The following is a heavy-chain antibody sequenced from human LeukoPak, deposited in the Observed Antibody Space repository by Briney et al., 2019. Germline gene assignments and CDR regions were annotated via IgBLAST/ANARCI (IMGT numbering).Heavy chain of an antibody. J-gene: IGHJ4*02. V-gene: IGHV4-59*01. CDR2: IYYSGST. D-gene: IGHD3-22*01. CDR3: ARTPAPSRYYYDSSGYYDY. CDR1: GASISSYY. Sequence: SETLSLTCTVSGASISSYYWSWIRQPPGKGLEWIGYIYYSGSTNYNPSLKSRVTISVDTSKNQFSLKLSSVTAADTAVYYCARTPAPSRYYYDSSGYYDYWGQGTLVTASS.